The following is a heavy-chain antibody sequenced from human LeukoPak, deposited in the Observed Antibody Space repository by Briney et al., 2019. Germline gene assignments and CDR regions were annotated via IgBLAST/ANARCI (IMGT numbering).Heavy chain of an antibody. J-gene: IGHJ5*02. V-gene: IGHV3-20*04. CDR1: GFAFDEHG. CDR3: ARVPRAADYGRYDP. D-gene: IGHD4-17*01. Sequence: PGGSLRLSCTASGFAFDEHGMSWVRQVPGKGLEWVSGINWSGGSTGYADPLRGRFTISRDNAKNSLYLQMDSLRAEDTALYYCARVPRAADYGRYDPWGQGTLVTVSS. CDR2: INWSGGST.